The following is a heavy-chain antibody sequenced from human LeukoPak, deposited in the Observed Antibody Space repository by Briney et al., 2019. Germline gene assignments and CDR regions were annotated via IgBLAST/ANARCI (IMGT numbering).Heavy chain of an antibody. V-gene: IGHV1-3*01. Sequence: ASVKVSCKASGYTFTSYAMHWVRQAPGQRLEWMGWINAGNGNTKYSQKFQGRVTITRDTSASTAYMELSSLRSEDTAVYYCARDSSSWNGGENFDYWGQGTLVTVSS. CDR2: INAGNGNT. J-gene: IGHJ4*02. CDR1: GYTFTSYA. CDR3: ARDSSSWNGGENFDY. D-gene: IGHD6-13*01.